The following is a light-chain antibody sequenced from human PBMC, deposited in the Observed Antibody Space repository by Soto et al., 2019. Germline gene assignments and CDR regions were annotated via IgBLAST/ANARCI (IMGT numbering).Light chain of an antibody. Sequence: EVVMTQSPATLSVSAGETDTLSCRASQSVSTKLAWYQQKPGLAPRLLIFGASTRATGVPARFSGSGSGTEFTLTISSLQSEDFALYYCQQYNNWPPLTFGGGTKVEIK. CDR2: GAS. J-gene: IGKJ4*01. CDR1: QSVSTK. CDR3: QQYNNWPPLT. V-gene: IGKV3-15*01.